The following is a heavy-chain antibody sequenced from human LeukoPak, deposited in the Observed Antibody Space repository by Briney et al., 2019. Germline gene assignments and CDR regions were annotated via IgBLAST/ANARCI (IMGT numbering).Heavy chain of an antibody. Sequence: GGSLRLSCAASGFTFSSYALSWVRQAPGKGLEWVSAISGRCGSTYYADSVQGRLTISRDNSKNTLYLQMNSLRAEDKAVYYCTKTLVPPRYYYYMDVWGKGTTVTVS. J-gene: IGHJ6*03. CDR1: GFTFSSYA. V-gene: IGHV3-23*01. CDR2: ISGRCGST. CDR3: TKTLVPPRYYYYMDV. D-gene: IGHD2-2*01.